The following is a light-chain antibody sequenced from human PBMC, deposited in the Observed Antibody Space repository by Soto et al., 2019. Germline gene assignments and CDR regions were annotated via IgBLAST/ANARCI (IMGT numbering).Light chain of an antibody. V-gene: IGLV2-14*01. J-gene: IGLJ1*01. CDR1: SSDVGGNH. CDR3: SSHTISSRYV. Sequence: LTKPSSLTRLHLRWITITNHKTSSDVGGNHVSWYQQYPGKAPRLIIYDVSNRPSGISNRFSGSKSDNTASLTISGLQADDEADYYCSSHTISSRYVFGSGTKFTVL. CDR2: DVS.